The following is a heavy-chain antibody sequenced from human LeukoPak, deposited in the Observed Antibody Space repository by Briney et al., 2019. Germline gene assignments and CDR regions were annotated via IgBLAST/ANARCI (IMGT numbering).Heavy chain of an antibody. CDR1: GYTFTSYY. J-gene: IGHJ4*02. CDR3: ARVYTYYYDSSGYYHPYYFDY. Sequence: GASVKVSCKASGYTFTSYYMHWVRQAPGQGLEWMGIINPSGGSTSYAQKFQGRVTMIRDTSTSTVYMELSSLRSEDTAVYYCARVYTYYYDSSGYYHPYYFDYWGQGTLVTVSS. V-gene: IGHV1-46*01. D-gene: IGHD3-22*01. CDR2: INPSGGST.